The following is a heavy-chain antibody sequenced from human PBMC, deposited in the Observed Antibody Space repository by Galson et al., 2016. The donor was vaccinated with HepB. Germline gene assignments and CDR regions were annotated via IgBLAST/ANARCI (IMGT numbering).Heavy chain of an antibody. V-gene: IGHV3-23*01. D-gene: IGHD6-19*01. CDR3: AKDQRIAVAHFDY. CDR2: ISDTGGTT. J-gene: IGHJ4*02. CDR1: GFTFSTYA. Sequence: SLRLSCAASGFTFSTYAMSWVRQAPGKGLEWVSAISDTGGTTYYADSVKGRFTISRDNSKNTPYLQMNSLRAEDTAIYYCAKDQRIAVAHFDYGGQGTLVTASS.